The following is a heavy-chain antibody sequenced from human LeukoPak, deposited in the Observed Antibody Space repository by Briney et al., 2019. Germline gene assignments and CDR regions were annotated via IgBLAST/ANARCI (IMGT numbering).Heavy chain of an antibody. CDR1: GGTFSSYA. D-gene: IGHD2-2*01. CDR2: IIPIFGTA. Sequence: ASVKVSCKASGGTFSSYAISWVRQAPGQGLEWIGGIIPIFGTANYAQKFQGRATITADESTSTAYMELSSLRSEDTAVYYCAREQRMDQYYFDYWGQGTLVTVSS. CDR3: AREQRMDQYYFDY. J-gene: IGHJ4*02. V-gene: IGHV1-69*13.